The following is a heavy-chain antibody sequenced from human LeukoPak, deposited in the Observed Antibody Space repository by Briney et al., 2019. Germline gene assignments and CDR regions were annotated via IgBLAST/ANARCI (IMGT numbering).Heavy chain of an antibody. Sequence: SETLSLTRTVSGGSISSYYWSWIRQPPGKGLEWIGYIYTSGSTNYNPSLKSRVTISVDTSKNQFSLKLSSVTAADTAVYYCARLITSGGPADSWGQGTLVTVSS. V-gene: IGHV4-4*09. J-gene: IGHJ4*02. CDR3: ARLITSGGPADS. CDR1: GGSISSYY. CDR2: IYTSGST. D-gene: IGHD2-15*01.